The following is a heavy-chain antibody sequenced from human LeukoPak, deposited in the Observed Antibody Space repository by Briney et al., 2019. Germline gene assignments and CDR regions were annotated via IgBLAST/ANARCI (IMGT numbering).Heavy chain of an antibody. V-gene: IGHV3-23*01. CDR1: GFTFSSYA. CDR2: ISGSGGST. D-gene: IGHD2-2*01. CDR3: ARDSEEYQLLCAY. J-gene: IGHJ4*02. Sequence: PGGSLRLSCAASGFTFSSYAMSWVRQAPGKGLEWVSAISGSGGSTYYADSVKGRFTISRDNSKNTLYLQMNSLRAEDTAVYYCARDSEEYQLLCAYWGQGTLVTVSS.